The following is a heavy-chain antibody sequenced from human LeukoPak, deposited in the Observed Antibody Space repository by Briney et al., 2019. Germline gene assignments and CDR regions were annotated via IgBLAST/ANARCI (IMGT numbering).Heavy chain of an antibody. D-gene: IGHD3-3*01. CDR3: ARDDDTMQPPY. Sequence: GASVKVSCKASGYTFTSYGISWLRQALGLGLEWMGWISANNGNTNYAQKFQGRVTMTTDTSTSTAYMELMSLRSDDTAVYYCARDDDTMQPPYWGHGTLITVSS. CDR2: ISANNGNT. V-gene: IGHV1-18*01. CDR1: GYTFTSYG. J-gene: IGHJ4*01.